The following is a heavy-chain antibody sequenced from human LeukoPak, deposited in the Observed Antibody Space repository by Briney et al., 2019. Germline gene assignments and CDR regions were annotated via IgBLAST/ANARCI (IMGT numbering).Heavy chain of an antibody. CDR2: ISGSGGTT. CDR1: GFIFSSYA. D-gene: IGHD3-10*01. J-gene: IGHJ4*02. V-gene: IGHV3-23*01. Sequence: QPGGSLRLSCAASGFIFSSYAMSWVRQAPGKGLEWVSAISGSGGTTYYADSVKGRFTISRDNSKNTLYLQMNSLRVEDTAIYYCVKVAKYYYGSETYYFFEHWGQGTPVTASS. CDR3: VKVAKYYYGSETYYFFEH.